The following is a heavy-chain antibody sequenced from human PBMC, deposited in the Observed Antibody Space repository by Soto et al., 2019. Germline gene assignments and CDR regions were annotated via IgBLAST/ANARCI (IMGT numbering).Heavy chain of an antibody. J-gene: IGHJ6*02. CDR2: IYPGDSDT. V-gene: IGHV5-51*01. Sequence: GESLKISCKGSGYSFTSYWIGWVRQMPGKGLEWMGIIYPGDSDTRYSPSFQGQVTISADKSISTAYLQWSSLKASDTAMYYCARRIYGDSYYYYGMDVWGQGNTVTVSS. D-gene: IGHD4-17*01. CDR3: ARRIYGDSYYYYGMDV. CDR1: GYSFTSYW.